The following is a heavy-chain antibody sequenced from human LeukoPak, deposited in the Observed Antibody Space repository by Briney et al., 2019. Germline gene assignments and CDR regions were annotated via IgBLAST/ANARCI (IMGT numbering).Heavy chain of an antibody. CDR2: IIPIFGTA. Sequence: SVKVSCKASGGTFSSYAISWVRQAPGQGLEWMGGIIPIFGTANYAQKFQGRVTITADESTSTAYMELSSLRSEDTAVYYCASLSGSPSGADAFDIWGQGTMVTVSS. CDR3: ASLSGSPSGADAFDI. V-gene: IGHV1-69*13. D-gene: IGHD1-26*01. J-gene: IGHJ3*02. CDR1: GGTFSSYA.